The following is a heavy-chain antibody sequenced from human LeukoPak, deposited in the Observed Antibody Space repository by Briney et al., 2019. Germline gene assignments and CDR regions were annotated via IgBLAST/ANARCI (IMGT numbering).Heavy chain of an antibody. CDR2: IHYSGST. Sequence: SETLSLTCTVSGGSISSSSYYWGWIRQPPGKGLEWIGSIHYSGSTYFNPSLKSRVTIFVDTSKNQFSLKLSSVTAADTAVYYCARGLDSYDSSGQFVYWGQGTLVTVPS. V-gene: IGHV4-39*01. CDR1: GGSISSSSYY. CDR3: ARGLDSYDSSGQFVY. D-gene: IGHD3-22*01. J-gene: IGHJ4*02.